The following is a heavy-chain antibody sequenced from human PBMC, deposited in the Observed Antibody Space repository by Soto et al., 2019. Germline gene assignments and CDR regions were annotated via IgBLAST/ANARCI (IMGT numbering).Heavy chain of an antibody. J-gene: IGHJ6*03. V-gene: IGHV3-23*01. CDR2: ISGSGGST. Sequence: GGSLRLSCAASGFTFSSYAMSWVRQAPGKGLEWVSAISGSGGSTYYADSVKGRFTISRDNSKNTLYLQMNSLRAEDTAVYYCAKDFLDCSGGSCYSGYYYYYMDVWGKGTTVTVSS. D-gene: IGHD2-15*01. CDR1: GFTFSSYA. CDR3: AKDFLDCSGGSCYSGYYYYYMDV.